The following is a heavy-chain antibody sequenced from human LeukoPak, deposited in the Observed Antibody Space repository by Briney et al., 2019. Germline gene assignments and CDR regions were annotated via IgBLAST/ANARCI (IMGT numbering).Heavy chain of an antibody. CDR1: GGSISSSSYY. J-gene: IGHJ4*02. CDR3: ARIYAYCSSTSCYDFDY. Sequence: PSETLSLTCTVSGGSISSSSYYWGWIRQPPGKGLEWIGSTYYSGSTYYNPSLKSRVTISVDTSKNQFSLKLSSVTAADTAVYYCARIYAYCSSTSCYDFDYWGQGTLVTVSS. CDR2: TYYSGST. D-gene: IGHD2-2*01. V-gene: IGHV4-39*01.